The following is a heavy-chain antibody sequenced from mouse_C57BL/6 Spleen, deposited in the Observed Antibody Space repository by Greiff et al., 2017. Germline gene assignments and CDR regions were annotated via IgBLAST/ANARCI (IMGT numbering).Heavy chain of an antibody. CDR1: GYAFSSSW. CDR3: ARTAQVSAMDY. V-gene: IGHV1-82*01. Sequence: VQLQQSGPELVKPGASVKISCKASGYAFSSSWMNWVKQRPGKGLEWIGRIYPGDGDTNYNGKFKGEATLTADKSSSTAYMQLSSLTSEDSAVYFCARTAQVSAMDYWGQGTSVTVSS. CDR2: IYPGDGDT. D-gene: IGHD3-2*02. J-gene: IGHJ4*01.